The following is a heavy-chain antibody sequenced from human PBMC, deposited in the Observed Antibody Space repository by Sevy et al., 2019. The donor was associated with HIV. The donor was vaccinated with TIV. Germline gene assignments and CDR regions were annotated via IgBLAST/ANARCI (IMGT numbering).Heavy chain of an antibody. CDR3: TTERHNRFQY. D-gene: IGHD1-1*01. CDR1: GFSVINQY. Sequence: GGSLRLSCAASGFSVINQYMSWVRQAPGKGLECVSTIYGNDDTDYANSVKGRFTISRDISKNMLYLQMSRMRAEATAIYFCTTERHNRFQYWGQGTLVTVSS. V-gene: IGHV3-53*01. CDR2: IYGNDDT. J-gene: IGHJ4*02.